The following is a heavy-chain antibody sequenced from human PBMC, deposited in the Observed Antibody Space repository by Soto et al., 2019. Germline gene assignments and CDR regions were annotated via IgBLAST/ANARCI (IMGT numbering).Heavy chain of an antibody. J-gene: IGHJ4*02. V-gene: IGHV3-30*19. CDR2: TSYDGSNK. CDR3: VRWGTTGGLGV. D-gene: IGHD3-16*01. Sequence: QVQLVESGGGVVQPGTSLRLSCVGSGFTFRSYVIHWVRQAPGKGLEWVALTSYDGSNKYYDDSVKGRFTITRDNSRNTVDLQMDSLRFEDTALYYCVRWGTTGGLGVWGQGTLVSVSS. CDR1: GFTFRSYV.